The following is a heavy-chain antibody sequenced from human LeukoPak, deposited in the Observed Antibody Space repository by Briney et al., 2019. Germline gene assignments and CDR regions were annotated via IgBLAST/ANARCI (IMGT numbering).Heavy chain of an antibody. CDR1: GYTFTSYG. J-gene: IGHJ4*02. CDR2: ISAYNGNT. CDR3: ARDQSGRSAGNFDY. V-gene: IGHV1-18*01. Sequence: ASVEVSCKASGYTFTSYGISWVRQAPGQGLEWMGWISAYNGNTNYAQKLQGRVTMTTDTSTSTAYMELRSLRSDDTAVYYCARDQSGRSAGNFDYWGQGTLVTVSS. D-gene: IGHD3-3*01.